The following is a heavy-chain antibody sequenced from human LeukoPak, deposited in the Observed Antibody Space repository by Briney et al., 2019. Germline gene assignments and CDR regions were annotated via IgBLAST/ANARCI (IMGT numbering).Heavy chain of an antibody. D-gene: IGHD5-24*01. CDR2: ISTNGGST. CDR1: GFTFSSYA. J-gene: IGHJ6*02. V-gene: IGHV3-64*01. Sequence: GGSLRLSCAASGFTFSSYAMHWVRQAPGKGLEYVSAISTNGGSTYYANSVKGRFTISRDNSKNTLYLQMNSLRAEDTAVYHCAKPPPDNYHYFYGMDVWGQGTTVTVSS. CDR3: AKPPPDNYHYFYGMDV.